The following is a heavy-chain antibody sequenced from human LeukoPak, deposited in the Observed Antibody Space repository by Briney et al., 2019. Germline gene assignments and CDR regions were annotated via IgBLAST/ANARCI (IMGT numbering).Heavy chain of an antibody. CDR1: GGSINYYY. CDR2: IYYSGGT. V-gene: IGHV4-59*01. Sequence: SETLSLTCTVSGGSINYYYWMWIRQPPGKGLEWIGYIYYSGGTHYNPSLKSRVTMSVDTSKNQFSLKLTAVTAADTAVYYCARETPGAGHFDYWGQGSLVTVSS. J-gene: IGHJ4*02. D-gene: IGHD7-27*01. CDR3: ARETPGAGHFDY.